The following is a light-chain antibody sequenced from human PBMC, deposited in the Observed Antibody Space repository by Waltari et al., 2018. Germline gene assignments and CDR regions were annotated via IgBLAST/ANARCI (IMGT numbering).Light chain of an antibody. Sequence: QLVLTQSPSASASLGASVKLTCTLSSGHSTYTIARPQQQPEKGPRYLMRVNSDGTHSKGDGIPDRFSGSTSGGERHLTISSLQSEDEADYYCQTWGTGTVVFGGGTKLTVL. CDR1: SGHSTYT. V-gene: IGLV4-69*01. CDR3: QTWGTGTVV. CDR2: VNSDGTH. J-gene: IGLJ2*01.